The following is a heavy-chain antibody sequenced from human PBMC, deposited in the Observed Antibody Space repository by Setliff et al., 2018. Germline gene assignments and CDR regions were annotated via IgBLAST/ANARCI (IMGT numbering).Heavy chain of an antibody. V-gene: IGHV3-48*04. D-gene: IGHD6-13*01. J-gene: IGHJ4*02. CDR3: ARCSSWHGHYPHFNY. Sequence: GGSLRLSCAASGFTFSSDAMTWVRQAPGKGLEWVSKISGDGFTIYYADSVRGRFTISRDNAKNSLYLQMNSLRAEDTAIYYCARCSSWHGHYPHFNYWGQGTLVTVSS. CDR2: ISGDGFTI. CDR1: GFTFSSDA.